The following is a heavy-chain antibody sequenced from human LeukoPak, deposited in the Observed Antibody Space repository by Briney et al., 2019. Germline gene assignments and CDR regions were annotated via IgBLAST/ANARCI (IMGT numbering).Heavy chain of an antibody. V-gene: IGHV1-18*01. CDR3: ARDRVILTGYGQDAFDI. Sequence: ASVKVPCKASGYTFISYGISWVRQAPGQGLEWMGWINTYNRNTNYPQNFQGRVTMTTDTSTSTAYMELRSLRSDDTAVYYCARDRVILTGYGQDAFDIWGQGTMVTVSS. CDR1: GYTFISYG. J-gene: IGHJ3*02. CDR2: INTYNRNT. D-gene: IGHD3-9*01.